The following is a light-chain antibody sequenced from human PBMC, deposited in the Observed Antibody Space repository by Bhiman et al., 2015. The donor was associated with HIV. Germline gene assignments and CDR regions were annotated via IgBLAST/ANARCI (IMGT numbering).Light chain of an antibody. V-gene: IGLV3-21*04. Sequence: SYELTQPSSVSVAPGQTARITCGGDNIGRKNVHWYQQRSGQAPVLVISYDSDRPSGIPERFSGSNFGNTATLTINRAQVGDEADYYCQVCDIHIDHSVVFGGGTRLTVL. CDR1: NIGRKN. CDR2: YDS. CDR3: QVCDIHIDHSVV. J-gene: IGLJ3*02.